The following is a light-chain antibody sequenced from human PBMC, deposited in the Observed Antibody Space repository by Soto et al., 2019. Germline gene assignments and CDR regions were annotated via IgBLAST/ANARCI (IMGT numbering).Light chain of an antibody. CDR3: QQYGSSPLT. J-gene: IGKJ4*01. CDR2: GAS. CDR1: QSVSSSY. Sequence: EIVLTQSPGTLSLSPGERATLSFRASQSVSSSYLAWYQQKPGQAPRRLIEGASSRATGIPDRFSGSGSGTDFTLTISRLEPEDFAVYFCQQYGSSPLTFGGGTKVEIK. V-gene: IGKV3-20*01.